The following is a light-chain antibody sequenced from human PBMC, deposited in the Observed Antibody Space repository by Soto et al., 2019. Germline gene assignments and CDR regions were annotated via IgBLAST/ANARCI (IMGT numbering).Light chain of an antibody. J-gene: IGKJ4*01. CDR3: QQYGSAPSLT. CDR2: GAS. CDR1: QSVSSSY. Sequence: EIVLTQSPGTLSLSPGERATLSCRASQSVSSSYLAWYQQKPGQAPRLLIYGASSRATGIPDRFSGSGSGTDFTLTISRLEREDFAVYDGQQYGSAPSLTFGGGTKVEIK. V-gene: IGKV3-20*01.